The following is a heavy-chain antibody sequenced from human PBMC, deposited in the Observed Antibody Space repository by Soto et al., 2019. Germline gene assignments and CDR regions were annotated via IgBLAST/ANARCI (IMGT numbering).Heavy chain of an antibody. J-gene: IGHJ4*02. CDR1: GFSFSNYG. Sequence: GGSLRLSCAASGFSFSNYGMNWVRQAPGKGLEWVAAISNDATNKYYGDSVKGRFTVSRDNSKNALYLQMNSLEDADTAVYYCAKGDHGGFLADADYWGQGTLVTVSS. D-gene: IGHD4-17*01. CDR2: ISNDATNK. V-gene: IGHV3-30*18. CDR3: AKGDHGGFLADADY.